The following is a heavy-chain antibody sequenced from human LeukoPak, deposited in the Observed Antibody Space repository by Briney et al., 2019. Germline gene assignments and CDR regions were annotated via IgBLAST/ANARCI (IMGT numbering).Heavy chain of an antibody. D-gene: IGHD3-10*01. Sequence: SQTLSLTCAISGDSVSSDSASWNWFRQSPSRGLEWLGRTYYRSKWSVDYAISVKVRITINADTSKNQFSLLLHSVTPEDTAVYYCTRGPGKFDSWGQGTVVIVSS. V-gene: IGHV6-1*01. CDR3: TRGPGKFDS. J-gene: IGHJ4*02. CDR1: GDSVSSDSAS. CDR2: TYYRSKWSV.